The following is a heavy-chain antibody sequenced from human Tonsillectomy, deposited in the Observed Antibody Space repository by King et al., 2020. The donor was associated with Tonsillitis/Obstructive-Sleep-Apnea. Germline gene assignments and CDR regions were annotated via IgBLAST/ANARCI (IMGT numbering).Heavy chain of an antibody. Sequence: VQLVESGGGVVQPGRSLRLSCAASGFIFSNYAIHWVRQAPGKGLEWVAVISYDGSNKYYADSVKGRFTISRDNSKNTLDLQMNSLRAEDTAVYYCAREGIYDSSGYADAFDIWGQGTMVTVSS. V-gene: IGHV3-30*04. CDR3: AREGIYDSSGYADAFDI. CDR1: GFIFSNYA. J-gene: IGHJ3*02. D-gene: IGHD3-22*01. CDR2: ISYDGSNK.